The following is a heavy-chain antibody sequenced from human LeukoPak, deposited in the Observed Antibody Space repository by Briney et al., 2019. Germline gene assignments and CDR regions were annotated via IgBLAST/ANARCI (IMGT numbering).Heavy chain of an antibody. CDR1: GGSISSGGYS. D-gene: IGHD6-13*01. CDR3: ARDVGSGAAAGTFDY. V-gene: IGHV4-30-2*01. Sequence: SQTLSLTCAVSGGSISSGGYSWSWIRQPPGKALEWIGYIYHSGSTYYNPSLKSRVTISVDRSKNQFSLKLSSVTAADTAVYYCARDVGSGAAAGTFDYWGQGTLVTVSS. J-gene: IGHJ4*02. CDR2: IYHSGST.